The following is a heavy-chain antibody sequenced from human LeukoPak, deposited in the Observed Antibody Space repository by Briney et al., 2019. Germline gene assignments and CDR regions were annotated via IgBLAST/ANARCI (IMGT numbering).Heavy chain of an antibody. CDR1: GGFISSSNYY. J-gene: IGHJ4*02. D-gene: IGHD6-13*01. V-gene: IGHV4-61*05. CDR3: ARKPFHSSSYDF. Sequence: PSETLSLTCKLSGGFISSSNYYWGWIRQPPGKGLEWIGYIYYSGSTNYNPSLKSRVTISVDTSKNQFSLKLSSVTAADTAVYYCARKPFHSSSYDFWGQGTLVTVSS. CDR2: IYYSGST.